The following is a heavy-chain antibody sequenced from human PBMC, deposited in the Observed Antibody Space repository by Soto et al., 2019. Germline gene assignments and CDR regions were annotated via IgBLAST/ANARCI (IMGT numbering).Heavy chain of an antibody. V-gene: IGHV3-23*01. J-gene: IGHJ4*02. CDR3: AKLGMGAIDY. CDR1: GFTFSNYA. Sequence: QTGGSLRLSCAASGFTFSNYAINWVRQSPGKGLEWVSVISGSVGSTYYADSVKGRFTITRDNSKNTLYLQMNSLRAEDTAVYYCAKLGMGAIDYWGQGTLVTVSS. D-gene: IGHD1-26*01. CDR2: ISGSVGST.